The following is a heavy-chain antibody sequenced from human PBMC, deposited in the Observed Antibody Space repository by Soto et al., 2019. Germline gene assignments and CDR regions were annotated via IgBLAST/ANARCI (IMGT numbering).Heavy chain of an antibody. CDR1: GYMFSGND. CDR2: MRPGTGNT. Sequence: QVQLVQSGAEEKKPGASVKVSCKASGYMFSGNDIHWVRQAPGQRLEWMGWMRPGTGNTRYSREFQARVTLTRDTAESTAYMALSSLRSEDTAVYYCARAAGMVALDYWGQGTLVTVSS. V-gene: IGHV1-3*05. CDR3: ARAAGMVALDY. J-gene: IGHJ4*02. D-gene: IGHD5-18*01.